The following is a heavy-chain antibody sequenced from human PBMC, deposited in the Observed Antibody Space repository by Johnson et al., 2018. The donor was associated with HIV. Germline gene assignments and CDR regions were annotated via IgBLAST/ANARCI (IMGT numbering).Heavy chain of an antibody. V-gene: IGHV3-43D*03. CDR2: IRWDGAIT. Sequence: VQLVESGGGLIQPGGSLRLSCAASGFTFDDYAMHWVRQVPGNGLEWVSLIRWDGAITRYVDSVKGRFTISRDNSRNSLYLQMKSLRAEDSALYYCARAEIYEGRVGDFAFDIWGRGTMVTVSS. CDR3: ARAEIYEGRVGDFAFDI. D-gene: IGHD3-10*01. CDR1: GFTFDDYA. J-gene: IGHJ3*02.